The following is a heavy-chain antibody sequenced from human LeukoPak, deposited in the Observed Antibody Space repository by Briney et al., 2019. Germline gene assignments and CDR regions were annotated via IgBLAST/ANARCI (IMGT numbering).Heavy chain of an antibody. CDR2: IYTSGST. D-gene: IGHD6-13*01. V-gene: IGHV4-4*07. J-gene: IGHJ6*03. CDR1: GGSMSSYY. CDR3: ARDLPAAGTELVYYYYMDV. Sequence: SETLSLTCTVSGGSMSSYYGSWIRQPAGKGLEWIGRIYTSGSTNYNPFLKSRVTMSVDTSKNQFFLKLSSVTAADTTVYYCARDLPAAGTELVYYYYMDVWGKGTTVTVSS.